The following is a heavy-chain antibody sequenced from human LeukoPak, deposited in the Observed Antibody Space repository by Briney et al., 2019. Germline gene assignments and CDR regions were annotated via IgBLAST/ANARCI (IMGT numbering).Heavy chain of an antibody. CDR1: GYTFTSYG. V-gene: IGHV1-18*01. Sequence: ASVTVSCTASGYTFTSYGISWVRQAPGQGLEWMGWISAYNGNTNYVQKLQGRVTMTTDTSTSTAYMELRSLRSDDTAVYYCARVHYYGSGSYYTGYYYYGMDVWGQGTTVTVSS. CDR3: ARVHYYGSGSYYTGYYYYGMDV. CDR2: ISAYNGNT. D-gene: IGHD3-10*01. J-gene: IGHJ6*02.